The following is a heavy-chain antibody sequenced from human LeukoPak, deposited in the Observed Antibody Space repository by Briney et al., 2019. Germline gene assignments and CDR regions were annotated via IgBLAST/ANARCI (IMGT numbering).Heavy chain of an antibody. Sequence: SETLSLTCTVSGGSVSTYYWSWIRQPPGKGLEWIGYIYYSGSTNYNPSLKSRVTISVDTSKNQFSLKLTSVTAADTAVYYCARGNSGSYSQFDYWGQGTLVTVSS. V-gene: IGHV4-59*02. CDR2: IYYSGST. J-gene: IGHJ4*02. D-gene: IGHD1-26*01. CDR1: GGSVSTYY. CDR3: ARGNSGSYSQFDY.